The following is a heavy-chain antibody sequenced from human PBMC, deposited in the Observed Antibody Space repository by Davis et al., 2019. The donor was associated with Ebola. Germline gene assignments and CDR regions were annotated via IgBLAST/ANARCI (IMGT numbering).Heavy chain of an antibody. CDR1: GYTFTNYG. D-gene: IGHD3-22*01. CDR3: AREGYYYDSSGYGMDV. V-gene: IGHV1-2*02. CDR2: INPHTGNT. J-gene: IGHJ6*04. Sequence: AASVKVSCKASGYTFTNYGITWVRQAPGQALEWLGWINPHTGNTNYAQKFQGRVTMTRDTSISTAYMELSRLRSDDTAVYYCAREGYYYDSSGYGMDVWGKGTTVTVSS.